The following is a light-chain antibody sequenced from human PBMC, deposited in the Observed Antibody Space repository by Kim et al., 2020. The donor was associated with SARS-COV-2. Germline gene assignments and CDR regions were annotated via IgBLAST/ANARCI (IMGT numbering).Light chain of an antibody. Sequence: QSALTQPASVSESPGQSITISCTGTSSDVGDYNYVSWYQQHPGKAPKLLIYDVSKRPSRVSNRFSGSKSGNTASLTISGLQAEDEADYYCSSYTSTSTLLFGGGTQLT. CDR2: DVS. CDR3: SSYTSTSTLL. CDR1: SSDVGDYNY. V-gene: IGLV2-14*03. J-gene: IGLJ2*01.